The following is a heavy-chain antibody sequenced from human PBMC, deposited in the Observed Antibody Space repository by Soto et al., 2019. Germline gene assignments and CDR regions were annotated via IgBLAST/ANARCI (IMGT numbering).Heavy chain of an antibody. V-gene: IGHV3-30*18. CDR1: GFDFNSHG. D-gene: IGHD6-25*01. CDR2: IAYDGSNK. J-gene: IGHJ5*02. CDR3: AKDRTAILAEISRLES. Sequence: QEQLVESGGGVVQSGRSLTLSCVDSGFDFNSHGMHWVRQAPGKGLEWVAAIAYDGSNKYYADSVKGRFTISRDNSRNTVYLQVNSLGLEDTALYSCAKDRTAILAEISRLESWGQGTLVTVSS.